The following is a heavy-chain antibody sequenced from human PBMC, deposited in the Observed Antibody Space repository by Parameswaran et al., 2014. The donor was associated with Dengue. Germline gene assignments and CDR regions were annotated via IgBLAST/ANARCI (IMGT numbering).Heavy chain of an antibody. CDR2: ISSTGSYT. Sequence: WIRQPPGKGLECVSYISSTGSYTNYADSVKGRFTISRDNAKNSLYLQMNSLRAEDTAVYFCAREVDGGNPFDYWGQGTLVTVSS. CDR3: AREVDGGNPFDY. D-gene: IGHD4-23*01. J-gene: IGHJ4*02. V-gene: IGHV3-11*05.